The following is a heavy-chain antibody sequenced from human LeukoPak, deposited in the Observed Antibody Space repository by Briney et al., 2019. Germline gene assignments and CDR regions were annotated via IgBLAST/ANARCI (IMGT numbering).Heavy chain of an antibody. J-gene: IGHJ4*02. Sequence: GASVKLSCKASGYTFTSYGISWVRQAPGQGLEWMGWSSAYNGNTNYAQKLQGRVTITTDTSTCPAYMELRSLRSDATAVYYCTRDYYDSSGYYYYFDYWGQGTLVTVSS. CDR2: SSAYNGNT. CDR1: GYTFTSYG. D-gene: IGHD3-22*01. CDR3: TRDYYDSSGYYYYFDY. V-gene: IGHV1-18*01.